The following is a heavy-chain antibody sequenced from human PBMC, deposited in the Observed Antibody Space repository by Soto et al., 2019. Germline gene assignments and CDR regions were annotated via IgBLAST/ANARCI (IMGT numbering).Heavy chain of an antibody. Sequence: SETLSLTCTVSGGPISSYYWSWIRQPPGKGLEWIGYIYYSGSTNYNPSLKSRVTISVDTSKNQFSLKLNSVTAADTAVYYCARDLWGYCGADCYPLDVWGQGTTVTVSS. V-gene: IGHV4-59*01. CDR2: IYYSGST. CDR1: GGPISSYY. J-gene: IGHJ6*02. CDR3: ARDLWGYCGADCYPLDV. D-gene: IGHD2-21*02.